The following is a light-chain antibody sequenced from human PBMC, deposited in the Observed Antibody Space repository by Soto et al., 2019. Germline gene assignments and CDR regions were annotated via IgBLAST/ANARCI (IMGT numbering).Light chain of an antibody. Sequence: QSVMTQPPSVSAAPGQKVTISCSGSSSNIGGNSVSWYQQLPGTAPKLLIYDDNKRPSGIPDRFYGSKSGKSATLGITGFQTGDEADYYCGSWDSRLSADVFGTGTKPTVL. V-gene: IGLV1-51*01. J-gene: IGLJ1*01. CDR1: SSNIGGNS. CDR2: DDN. CDR3: GSWDSRLSADV.